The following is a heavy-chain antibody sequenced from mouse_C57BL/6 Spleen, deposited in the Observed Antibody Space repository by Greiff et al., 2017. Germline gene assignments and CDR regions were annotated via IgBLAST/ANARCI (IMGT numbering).Heavy chain of an antibody. J-gene: IGHJ3*01. CDR1: GFTFSSYG. Sequence: EVMLVESGGDLVKPGGSLKLSCAASGFTFSSYGMSWVRQTPDKRLEWVATISSGGSYTYYPDSVKGRFTISRDNAKNTLYLQMSSLKSEDTAMYYCARHDYGDGPGFAYWGQGTLVTVSA. D-gene: IGHD2-4*01. CDR3: ARHDYGDGPGFAY. CDR2: ISSGGSYT. V-gene: IGHV5-6*01.